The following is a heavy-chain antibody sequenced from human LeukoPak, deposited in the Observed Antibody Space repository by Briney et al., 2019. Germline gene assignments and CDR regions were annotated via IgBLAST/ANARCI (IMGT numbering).Heavy chain of an antibody. V-gene: IGHV1-69*05. D-gene: IGHD5-24*01. CDR3: ARSPVRWLPFDY. CDR2: IIPIFGTA. J-gene: IGHJ4*02. CDR1: GGTFSSYA. Sequence: GAPVKVSCKASGGTFSSYAISWVRQAPGQGLEWMGGIIPIFGTANYAQKFQGRVTITTDESTSTAYMELSSLRSEDTAVYYCARSPVRWLPFDYWGQGTLVIVSS.